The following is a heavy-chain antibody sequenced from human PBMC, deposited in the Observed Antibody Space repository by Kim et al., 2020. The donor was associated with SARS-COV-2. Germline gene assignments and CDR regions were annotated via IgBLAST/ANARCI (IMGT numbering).Heavy chain of an antibody. V-gene: IGHV4-59*13. Sequence: SETLSLTCTVSGGSISSYYWSWIRQPPGKGLEWIGYIYYSGSTNYNPSLKSRVTISVDTSKNQFSLKLSSVTAADTAVYYCARENGYSYGIGVGGWFDPWGQGTLVTVSS. J-gene: IGHJ5*02. CDR2: IYYSGST. D-gene: IGHD5-18*01. CDR1: GGSISSYY. CDR3: ARENGYSYGIGVGGWFDP.